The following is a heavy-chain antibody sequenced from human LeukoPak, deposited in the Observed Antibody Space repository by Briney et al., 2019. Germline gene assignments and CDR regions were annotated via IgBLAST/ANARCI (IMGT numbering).Heavy chain of an antibody. CDR2: IKYAGKTK. V-gene: IGHV3-30*02. CDR3: AKEGDWPIGMAGFDH. CDR1: GFSFSNFD. Sequence: PGGSLRLSCVASGFSFSNFDMHWVRQGPGGLEWVGFIKYAGKTKSSAEAVNGRFSISRDNSKNTLYLEMYDLRTNDTGVYLCAKEGDWPIGMAGFDHWGQGTPVTVSS. J-gene: IGHJ1*01. D-gene: IGHD6-19*01.